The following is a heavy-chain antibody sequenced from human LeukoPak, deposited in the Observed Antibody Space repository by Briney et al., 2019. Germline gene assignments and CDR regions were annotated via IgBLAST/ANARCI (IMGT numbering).Heavy chain of an antibody. Sequence: SETLSLTWAVYGGSFSGYFCSWIRQPPGKGLEWIGEINHSGSTNYNPSLKSRVTISVDTSKNQFSLKLSSVTAADTAVYYCARNYRSGGICYRLDYWGQGTLVTVSS. J-gene: IGHJ4*02. CDR1: GGSFSGYF. D-gene: IGHD2-15*01. CDR2: INHSGST. CDR3: ARNYRSGGICYRLDY. V-gene: IGHV4-34*01.